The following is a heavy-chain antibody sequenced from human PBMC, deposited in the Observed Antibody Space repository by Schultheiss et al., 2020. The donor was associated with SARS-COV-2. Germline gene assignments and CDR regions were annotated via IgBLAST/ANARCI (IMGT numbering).Heavy chain of an antibody. CDR2: IKSKTDGGTT. Sequence: GESLKISCAASGFTFSNAWMSWVRQAPGKGLEWVGRIKSKTDGGTTDYAAPVKGRFTISRDDSKNTLYLQMNSLKTEDTAVYYCTTDSLTNWFDPWGQGTLVTVSS. V-gene: IGHV3-15*01. CDR3: TTDSLTNWFDP. CDR1: GFTFSNAW. D-gene: IGHD3-9*01. J-gene: IGHJ5*02.